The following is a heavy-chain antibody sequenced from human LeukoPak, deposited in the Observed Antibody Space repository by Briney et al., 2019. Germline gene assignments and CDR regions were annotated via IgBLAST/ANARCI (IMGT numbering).Heavy chain of an antibody. CDR2: MTTSGSS. J-gene: IGHJ4*02. D-gene: IGHD1-26*01. CDR1: GGSISGYY. Sequence: SETLSLTCTVSGGSISGYYWSWIRQPAGKGLEWIGRMTTSGSSHYNPSLRSRVTISLDTSANKFSLKLSSVTAADTAVYYCARDESITWDPPFDYWGQGALVTVSS. V-gene: IGHV4-4*07. CDR3: ARDESITWDPPFDY.